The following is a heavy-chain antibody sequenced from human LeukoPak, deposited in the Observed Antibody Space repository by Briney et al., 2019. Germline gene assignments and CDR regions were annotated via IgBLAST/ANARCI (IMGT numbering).Heavy chain of an antibody. CDR1: GYTFINYY. D-gene: IGHD6-19*01. Sequence: ASVKVSCKASGYTFINYYMHWVRQAPGQGLEWMGIINPSTGTTGYAQKFQGRVTMTRDTSTSTVYMDLSSLRSEDTAVYYCARAAVAVPFDYWGQGTLVTVSS. CDR2: INPSTGTT. V-gene: IGHV1-46*01. J-gene: IGHJ4*02. CDR3: ARAAVAVPFDY.